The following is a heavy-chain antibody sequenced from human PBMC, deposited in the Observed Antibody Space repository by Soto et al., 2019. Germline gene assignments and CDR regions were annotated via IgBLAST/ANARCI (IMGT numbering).Heavy chain of an antibody. Sequence: EVQLVESGGGLVKPGGSLRLSCAASGFTFSSYSMNWVRQAPGKGLEWVSSISSSSSYIYYADSVKGRFTISRDNAKNSLYLQMNSLRAEDTAVYYCARELDSRGCFDYWGQGTLVTVSS. CDR3: ARELDSRGCFDY. V-gene: IGHV3-21*01. D-gene: IGHD6-19*01. CDR1: GFTFSSYS. CDR2: ISSSSSYI. J-gene: IGHJ4*02.